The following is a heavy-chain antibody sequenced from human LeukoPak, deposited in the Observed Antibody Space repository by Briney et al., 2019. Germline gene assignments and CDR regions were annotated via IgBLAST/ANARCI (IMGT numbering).Heavy chain of an antibody. J-gene: IGHJ4*02. CDR3: AKDRVLYDILTGYYDY. CDR1: GFTFSSYG. Sequence: PGRSLRLSCAASGFTFSSYGMHWVRQAPGKGLEWVAVISYDGSNKYYTDSVKGRFTISRDNSRNTLYLQMNSLRAEDTAVYYCAKDRVLYDILTGYYDYWGQGTLVTVSS. V-gene: IGHV3-30*18. CDR2: ISYDGSNK. D-gene: IGHD3-9*01.